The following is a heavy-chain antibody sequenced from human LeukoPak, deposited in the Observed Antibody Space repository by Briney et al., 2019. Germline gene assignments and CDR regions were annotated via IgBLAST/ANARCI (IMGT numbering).Heavy chain of an antibody. V-gene: IGHV4-34*01. CDR1: GGSFSGYY. D-gene: IGHD3-3*01. Sequence: SETLSLTCAVYGGSFSGYYWSWIRQPPGKGLEWIGEINHSGSTNYNPSLKSRVTISVDTSKNQFSLKLSSVTAADTAVYYCALLDYYYMDVWGKGTTVTVSS. CDR3: ALLDYYYMDV. CDR2: INHSGST. J-gene: IGHJ6*03.